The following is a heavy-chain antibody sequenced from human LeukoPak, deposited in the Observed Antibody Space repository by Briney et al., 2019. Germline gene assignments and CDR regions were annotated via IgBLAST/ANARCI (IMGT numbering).Heavy chain of an antibody. J-gene: IGHJ4*02. V-gene: IGHV4-39*02. CDR1: GGSLSSSSSY. D-gene: IGHD4-17*01. CDR2: INYSGRT. Sequence: SETLSLTSTVSGGSLSSSSSYWGCIRPPPGKGLEWIGSINYSGRTKYNPSLKSRVTISVDTSKNQFSLKLNSVTAADTAVYYCARDSGMTTVTAYLDYWGQGTLVTVSS. CDR3: ARDSGMTTVTAYLDY.